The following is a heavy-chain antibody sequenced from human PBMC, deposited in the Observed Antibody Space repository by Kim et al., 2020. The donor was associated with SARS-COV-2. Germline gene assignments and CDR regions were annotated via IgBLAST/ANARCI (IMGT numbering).Heavy chain of an antibody. CDR2: ISGSGGST. CDR3: AKDQGFIVGATGLAFDI. V-gene: IGHV3-23*01. Sequence: GGSLRLSCAASGFTFSSYAMSWVRQAPGKGLEWVSAISGSGGSTYYADSVKGRFTISRDNSKNTLYLQMNSLRAEDTAVYYCAKDQGFIVGATGLAFDIWGQGTMGTVSS. J-gene: IGHJ3*02. D-gene: IGHD1-26*01. CDR1: GFTFSSYA.